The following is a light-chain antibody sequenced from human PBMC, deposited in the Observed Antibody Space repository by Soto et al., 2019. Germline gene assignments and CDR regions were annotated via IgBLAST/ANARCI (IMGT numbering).Light chain of an antibody. J-gene: IGKJ2*01. V-gene: IGKV3-20*01. CDR2: GAS. CDR1: QSVGGY. CDR3: QQYASSPYT. Sequence: EIVLTQSPATLSLSPGERATPSCRASQSVGGYLAWYRQRPGQAPRLLIYGASRRATGIPDRFSGRESGTDFTLTITTLEPEDSAVYFCQQYASSPYTFGQGTKVDIK.